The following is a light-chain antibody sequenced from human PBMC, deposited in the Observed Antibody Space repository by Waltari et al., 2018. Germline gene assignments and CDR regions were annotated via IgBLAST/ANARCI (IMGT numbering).Light chain of an antibody. Sequence: SSELTQDPTVSVALGQTVRITCQGDSRRRYYPSWYQQRPGQAPILVFYGQSSRPSGIPDRFSGSISGNTASLTITGAQAEDEADYYCHSRDSSSTRFFGGGTRLTV. V-gene: IGLV3-19*01. CDR2: GQS. CDR3: HSRDSSSTRF. J-gene: IGLJ2*01. CDR1: SRRRYY.